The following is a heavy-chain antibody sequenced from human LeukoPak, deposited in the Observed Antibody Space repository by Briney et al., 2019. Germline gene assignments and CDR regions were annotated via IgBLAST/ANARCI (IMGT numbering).Heavy chain of an antibody. J-gene: IGHJ5*02. Sequence: SETLSLTCAVYGGSFSGYYGSWIRQPPGKGLDWIGEINHSGSTNYNPSLKSRVTISVDTSKNQFSLKLSSVTAADTAVYYCARARRPMGATRGYNWFDPWGQGTLVTVSS. D-gene: IGHD1-26*01. CDR2: INHSGST. V-gene: IGHV4-34*01. CDR3: ARARRPMGATRGYNWFDP. CDR1: GGSFSGYY.